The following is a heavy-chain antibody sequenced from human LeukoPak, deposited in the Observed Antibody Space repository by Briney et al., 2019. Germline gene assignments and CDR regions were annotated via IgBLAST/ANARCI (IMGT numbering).Heavy chain of an antibody. CDR1: GGTFSSYA. J-gene: IGHJ4*02. V-gene: IGHV1-69*04. CDR3: ARDLLGAPVTFEY. Sequence: GASVKVSCKASGGTFSSYAISWVRQAPGQGLEWMGRIIPILGIANYAQKFQGRVTITADKSTSTAYMELSSLRSEDTALYYCARDLLGAPVTFEYWGQGTLVTVSS. CDR2: IIPILGIA. D-gene: IGHD1-26*01.